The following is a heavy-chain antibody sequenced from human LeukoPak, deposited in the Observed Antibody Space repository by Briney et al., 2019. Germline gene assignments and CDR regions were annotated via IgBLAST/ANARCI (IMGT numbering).Heavy chain of an antibody. CDR1: GGTFSSYA. V-gene: IGHV1-69*01. D-gene: IGHD6-13*01. CDR3: ATSEKIIAAAGLSLDY. CDR2: IIPIFGTA. Sequence: SVKVSCKASGGTFSSYAISWVRQAPGQGLEWMGGIIPIFGTANYAQKFQGRVTITADESTSTAYMELSSLRSEDTAVYYCATSEKIIAAAGLSLDYWGQGTLVTVSS. J-gene: IGHJ4*02.